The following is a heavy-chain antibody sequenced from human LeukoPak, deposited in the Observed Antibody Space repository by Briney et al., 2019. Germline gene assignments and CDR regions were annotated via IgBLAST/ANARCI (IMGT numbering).Heavy chain of an antibody. CDR2: ISSSDSTI. V-gene: IGHV3-48*03. CDR1: GFTFSSYE. J-gene: IGHJ4*02. Sequence: GGSLRLSCAASGFTFSSYEMNWVRQAPGKGLEWVSYISSSDSTIYYADSVKGRFTISRDNSKNTLHLQMNSLRAEDTAVYYCARDQLVWANWGQGTLVTVSS. CDR3: ARDQLVWAN. D-gene: IGHD3-16*01.